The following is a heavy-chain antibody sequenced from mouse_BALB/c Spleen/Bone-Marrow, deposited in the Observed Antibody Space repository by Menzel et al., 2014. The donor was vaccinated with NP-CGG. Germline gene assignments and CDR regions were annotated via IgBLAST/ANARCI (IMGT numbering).Heavy chain of an antibody. CDR1: GFNIKDTY. V-gene: IGHV14-3*02. J-gene: IGHJ2*01. CDR2: IANGNT. CDR3: ASYYRYSFDY. Sequence: VQLQQSGAELVKPGDSVKLSCTGSGFNIKDTYMHWVKQRPEQGLEWIGRIANGNTKYDPKFQGKATITADTSSNTAYLQLSSLTSEDTAVYYCASYYRYSFDYWGQGTTLTVSS. D-gene: IGHD2-14*01.